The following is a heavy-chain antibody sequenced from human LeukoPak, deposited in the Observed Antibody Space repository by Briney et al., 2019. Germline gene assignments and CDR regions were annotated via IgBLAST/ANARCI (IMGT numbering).Heavy chain of an antibody. CDR1: GGSIRSSYYY. CDR3: ARLYGDYGDY. Sequence: SETLSLTCTVSGGSIRSSYYYWGWIRQPPGKGLEWIGSIYDSGSTYYNPSLKSRVTISVDTSKNQFSLKLSSVTAADTAVYYCARLYGDYGDYWGQGTLVTVSS. D-gene: IGHD4-17*01. CDR2: IYDSGST. J-gene: IGHJ4*02. V-gene: IGHV4-39*07.